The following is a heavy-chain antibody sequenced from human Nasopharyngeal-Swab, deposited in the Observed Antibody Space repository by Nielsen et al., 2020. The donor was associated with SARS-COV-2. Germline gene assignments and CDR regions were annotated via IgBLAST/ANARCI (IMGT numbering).Heavy chain of an antibody. D-gene: IGHD5-12*01. CDR2: IVPALGLP. CDR3: AREGEYGAYDAPDY. V-gene: IGHV1-69*10. Sequence: SVKVSCKTSGDTFTNSAISWVRQAPGQGLAWIGGIVPALGLPNYAQKFRGRVTISADRSTTTSYLELSSLRSEDTAIYYCAREGEYGAYDAPDYWGQGTLVTVSS. CDR1: GDTFTNSA. J-gene: IGHJ4*02.